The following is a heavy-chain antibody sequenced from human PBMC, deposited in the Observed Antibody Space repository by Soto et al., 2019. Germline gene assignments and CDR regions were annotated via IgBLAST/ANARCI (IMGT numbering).Heavy chain of an antibody. Sequence: QVQLKQWGAGLLRPSETLSLTCAVYGGSSSGSHLTWIRQPPGKGLEWIEEISHSGSPNYNPSLKGRVTISEDSSKNQFSLKLTSVTAADTAVYYCARGESYAWEVSRIWGQGTPVTVS. CDR2: ISHSGSP. J-gene: IGHJ4*02. V-gene: IGHV4-34*01. CDR1: GGSSSGSH. CDR3: ARGESYAWEVSRI. D-gene: IGHD3-16*02.